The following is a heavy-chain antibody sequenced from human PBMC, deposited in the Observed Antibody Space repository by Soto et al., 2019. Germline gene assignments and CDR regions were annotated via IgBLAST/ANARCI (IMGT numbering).Heavy chain of an antibody. CDR2: ISGSGGST. D-gene: IGHD2-2*01. J-gene: IGHJ5*02. CDR1: GFTFSSYA. Sequence: GGSLRLSCAASGFTFSSYAMSWVRQAPGKGLEWVSAISGSGGSTYYADSVKGQFTISRDNSKKTLYLQMNSLRAEDTAVYYCARGGHTLGYCSSTSCYFRFDPWGQGTLVTVSS. CDR3: ARGGHTLGYCSSTSCYFRFDP. V-gene: IGHV3-23*01.